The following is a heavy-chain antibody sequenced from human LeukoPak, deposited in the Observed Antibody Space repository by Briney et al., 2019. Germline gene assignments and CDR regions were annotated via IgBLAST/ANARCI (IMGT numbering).Heavy chain of an antibody. J-gene: IGHJ6*02. D-gene: IGHD6-19*01. V-gene: IGHV3-23*01. CDR2: ISGRCGST. Sequence: PGGSLRLSCAASGFTFSSYAMSWVRQAPGKGLEWVSGISGRCGSTYYADSVEGRFTISRDNSKNTLYLQMNSLRAEDTAVYYCAKGIEQWPGDYYYYGMDVWGQGTTVTVSS. CDR1: GFTFSSYA. CDR3: AKGIEQWPGDYYYYGMDV.